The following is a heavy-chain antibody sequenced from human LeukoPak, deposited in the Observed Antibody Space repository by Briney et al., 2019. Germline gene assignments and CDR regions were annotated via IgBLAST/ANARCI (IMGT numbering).Heavy chain of an antibody. J-gene: IGHJ4*02. CDR1: GGSISSSTYY. CDR3: ASDDYYGSGSYRW. Sequence: PSETLSLTCTVSGGSISSSTYYWGWIRQPPGKGLEWIGSIYYSGSTYYDPSIKSRVTISVDTSKNQFSLKLSSVTAADTAVYYCASDDYYGSGSYRWWGQGTLVTVSS. D-gene: IGHD3-10*01. V-gene: IGHV4-39*07. CDR2: IYYSGST.